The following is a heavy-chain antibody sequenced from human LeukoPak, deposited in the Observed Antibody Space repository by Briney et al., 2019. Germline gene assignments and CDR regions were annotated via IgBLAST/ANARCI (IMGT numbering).Heavy chain of an antibody. CDR1: GFTFSSYS. CDR3: ARAPLMVRGSSYYYYGMDV. V-gene: IGHV3-21*01. J-gene: IGHJ6*02. Sequence: PGGSLRLSCAASGFTFSSYSMNWVRQAPGKGLEWVSSISSSSSYIYYADSVKGRFTISRDNAKNSLYLQMNSLRAEDTAVYYCARAPLMVRGSSYYYYGMDVWGQGTTVTVSS. CDR2: ISSSSSYI. D-gene: IGHD3-10*01.